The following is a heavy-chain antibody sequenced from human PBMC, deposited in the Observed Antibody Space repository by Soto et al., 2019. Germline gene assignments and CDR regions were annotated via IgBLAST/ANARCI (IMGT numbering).Heavy chain of an antibody. CDR2: FYYRGAT. D-gene: IGHD4-17*01. CDR3: ARHCGDYLMKSSFAY. CDR1: GGPISTSSY. J-gene: IGHJ4*02. V-gene: IGHV4-39*01. Sequence: SETLSLTCTVSGGPISTSSYWGWIRQPPGKGLEWIGSFYYRGATYYNPSLESRVTISVDTSKNQFSLKLTSVTAADTAVYFCARHCGDYLMKSSFAYWGQGTLVTVFS.